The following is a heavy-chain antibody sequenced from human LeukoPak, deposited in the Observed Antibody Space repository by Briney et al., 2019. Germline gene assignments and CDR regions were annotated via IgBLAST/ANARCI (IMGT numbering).Heavy chain of an antibody. CDR3: ARDRDYSNTERGFDY. D-gene: IGHD4-11*01. CDR2: INPNSGET. CDR1: GHTFTAYY. Sequence: ASVKVSCKTSGHTFTAYYIHWVRQAPGQGLEWMGWINPNSGETNPAQKFQGRVTMTGDTSISTAYMELRRVTSDDTAVYYCARDRDYSNTERGFDYWGQGTLVTVSS. V-gene: IGHV1-2*02. J-gene: IGHJ4*02.